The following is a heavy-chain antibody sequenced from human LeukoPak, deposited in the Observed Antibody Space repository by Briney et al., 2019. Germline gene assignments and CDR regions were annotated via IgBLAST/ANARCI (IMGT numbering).Heavy chain of an antibody. D-gene: IGHD2/OR15-2a*01. V-gene: IGHV3-74*01. Sequence: GGSLRLSCAASGFTFSSNWMHWVRQAPGKGLVWVSRINEDGSTTNYADSVKGRSTIFRDNAKNSLYLQMNSLRAEDTAVYYCAKLIEYDAFDIWGQGTMVTVSS. J-gene: IGHJ3*02. CDR1: GFTFSSNW. CDR2: INEDGSTT. CDR3: AKLIEYDAFDI.